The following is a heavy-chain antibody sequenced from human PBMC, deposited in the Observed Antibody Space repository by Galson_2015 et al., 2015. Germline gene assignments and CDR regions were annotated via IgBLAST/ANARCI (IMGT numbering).Heavy chain of an antibody. Sequence: ETLSLTCTVSGGSISSSSYYWGWIRQPPGKGLEWIGSIYYSGSTYYNPSLKSRVTISVDTSKNQFSLKLSSVTAADTAVYYCARPVEAIFGVRGTYWFDPWGQGTLVTVSS. CDR3: ARPVEAIFGVRGTYWFDP. CDR2: IYYSGST. D-gene: IGHD3-3*01. J-gene: IGHJ5*02. V-gene: IGHV4-39*01. CDR1: GGSISSSSYY.